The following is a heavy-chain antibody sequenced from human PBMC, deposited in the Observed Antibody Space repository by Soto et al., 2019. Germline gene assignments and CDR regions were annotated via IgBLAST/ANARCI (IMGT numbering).Heavy chain of an antibody. D-gene: IGHD2-15*01. Sequence: PGGSLRLSCAASGSTFSSYAMSWVRQAPGKGLEWVSVISGSGDSTYYADSVKGRFTISRDNSKNTLYVQMNSLRAEDTAVYYCARELGYCIGGSCYMDGAFDFWGQGTMVTVSS. CDR1: GSTFSSYA. J-gene: IGHJ3*01. CDR3: ARELGYCIGGSCYMDGAFDF. V-gene: IGHV3-23*01. CDR2: ISGSGDST.